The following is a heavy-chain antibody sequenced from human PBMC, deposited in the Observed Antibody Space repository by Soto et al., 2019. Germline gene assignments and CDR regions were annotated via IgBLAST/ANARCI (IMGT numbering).Heavy chain of an antibody. D-gene: IGHD6-13*01. CDR1: GGSISSSSYY. Sequence: KPSETLSLTCTVSGGSISSSSYYWGWIRQPPGKGLEWIGSIYYSGSTYYNPSLKSRVTISVDTSKNQFSLKLSSVPAADTAVHYCARQLHGSSWYGDWFEPWGQGTLVT. V-gene: IGHV4-39*01. CDR2: IYYSGST. J-gene: IGHJ5*02. CDR3: ARQLHGSSWYGDWFEP.